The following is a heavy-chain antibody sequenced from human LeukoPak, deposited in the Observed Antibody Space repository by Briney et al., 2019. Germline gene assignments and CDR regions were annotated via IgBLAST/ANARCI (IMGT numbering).Heavy chain of an antibody. Sequence: GGSLRLSCTASGFTFGDYAMNWVRQAPGKGLEWVSYIDSSGSNIHYADSVKGRFTISRDNAKNSLYLQMNSLRAEDTAAYYCARTKEMASISYFDSWGQGTLVTVSS. D-gene: IGHD5-24*01. V-gene: IGHV3-48*03. J-gene: IGHJ4*02. CDR1: GFTFGDYA. CDR2: IDSSGSNI. CDR3: ARTKEMASISYFDS.